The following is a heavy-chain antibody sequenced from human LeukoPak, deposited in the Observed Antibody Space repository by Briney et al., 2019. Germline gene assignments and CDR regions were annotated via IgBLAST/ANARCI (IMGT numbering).Heavy chain of an antibody. CDR3: ARLGVAGSSGWYFDP. CDR2: IYYSGST. J-gene: IGHJ5*02. CDR1: GGSISGYY. Sequence: SETLSLTCSVSGGSISGYYWSWIRQPPGKGLEWIAYIYYSGSTNYNPSLKSRVTISVDTSKNQSSLKLSSVTAADTAVYYCARLGVAGSSGWYFDPWGQGTLVTVSS. V-gene: IGHV4-59*08. D-gene: IGHD6-19*01.